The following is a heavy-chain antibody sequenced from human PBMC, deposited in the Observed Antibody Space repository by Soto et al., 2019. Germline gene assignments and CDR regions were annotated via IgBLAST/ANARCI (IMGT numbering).Heavy chain of an antibody. D-gene: IGHD2-15*01. J-gene: IGHJ4*02. Sequence: QVQLQESGPGLVKPSETLSLTCTVFGGSISSYYWSWIRQPPGKGLEWIGYIYYSGSTNYNPSLKSRVTISVAPSKTQFSLQLSSVTAADTAVYYCARRYGGTFDYWGQGTLVTVSS. CDR1: GGSISSYY. CDR2: IYYSGST. CDR3: ARRYGGTFDY. V-gene: IGHV4-59*08.